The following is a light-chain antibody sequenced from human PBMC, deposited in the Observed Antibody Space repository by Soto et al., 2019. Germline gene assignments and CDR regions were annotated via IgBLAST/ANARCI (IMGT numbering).Light chain of an antibody. J-gene: IGKJ1*01. Sequence: EIVLTQSPGTLSLSPGDSATLSCRASQRVDTSFLAWYLQKPGQAPRLLIYGTSNRATGIPDRFSASGSGTDFTLTISRLEPEDFAVYFCHQHGASPRTFGQGTKVEI. V-gene: IGKV3-20*01. CDR3: HQHGASPRT. CDR1: QRVDTSF. CDR2: GTS.